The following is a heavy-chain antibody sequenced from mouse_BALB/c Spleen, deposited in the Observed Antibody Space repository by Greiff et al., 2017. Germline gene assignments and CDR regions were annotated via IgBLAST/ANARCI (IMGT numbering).Heavy chain of an antibody. CDR1: GFSLTSYG. CDR2: IWAGGST. Sequence: VKLMESGPGLVAPSQSLSITCTVSGFSLTSYGVHWVRQPPGKGLEWLGVIWAGGSTNYNSALMSRLSISKDNSKSQVFLKMNSPQTDDTAMYYCAREGDYDGFDYWGQGTTLTVSS. CDR3: AREGDYDGFDY. V-gene: IGHV2-9*02. J-gene: IGHJ2*01. D-gene: IGHD2-4*01.